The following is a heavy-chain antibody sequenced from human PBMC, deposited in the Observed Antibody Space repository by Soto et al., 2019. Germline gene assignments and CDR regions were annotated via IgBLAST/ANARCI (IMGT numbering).Heavy chain of an antibody. CDR3: AGPLTHYYFYMDV. Sequence: QLQLQESGPGLVKPSETLSLTCTVSGGSISSSSYYWGWIRQPPGKGLEWIGSIYYSGSTYYNPSLKSRVTISVDTSKNQFSLKLISVTAADTAVYYCAGPLTHYYFYMDVWGKGTPVTVSS. CDR1: GGSISSSSYY. D-gene: IGHD7-27*01. V-gene: IGHV4-39*01. CDR2: IYYSGST. J-gene: IGHJ6*03.